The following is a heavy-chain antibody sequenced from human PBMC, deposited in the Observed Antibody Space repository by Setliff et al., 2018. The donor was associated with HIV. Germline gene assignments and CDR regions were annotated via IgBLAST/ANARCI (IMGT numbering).Heavy chain of an antibody. CDR3: ASRVYYYDESRTLREEGFVP. Sequence: SETLSLTCAVYGGSFSGFYWTFIRQSPGKGLEWIGEVTHSGTTTYNPSLKSRLTISVDTPKTQFSLKLNSVTAADTAVYYCASRVYYYDESRTLREEGFVPWGQGTLVTVSS. CDR1: GGSFSGFY. V-gene: IGHV4-34*01. J-gene: IGHJ5*02. CDR2: VTHSGTT. D-gene: IGHD3-22*01.